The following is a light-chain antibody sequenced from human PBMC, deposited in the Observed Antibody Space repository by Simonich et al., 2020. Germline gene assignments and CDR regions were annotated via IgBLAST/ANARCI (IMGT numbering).Light chain of an antibody. V-gene: IGLV2-14*01. Sequence: QSALTQPASVSGSPGQSITISCTGTSSDVGGYNYVSWYQQHTGKAPKLRIYDVSKRPSGVSNRFSGSKSGNTASLTISVLQAEDEADYYCSSYTSSSTWVFGGGTKLTVL. CDR1: SSDVGGYNY. J-gene: IGLJ3*02. CDR2: DVS. CDR3: SSYTSSSTWV.